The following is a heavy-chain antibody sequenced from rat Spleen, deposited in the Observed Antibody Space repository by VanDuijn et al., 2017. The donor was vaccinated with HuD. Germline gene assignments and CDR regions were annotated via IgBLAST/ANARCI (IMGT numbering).Heavy chain of an antibody. CDR2: ITNAGGST. D-gene: IGHD1-6*01. Sequence: EVQLVESDGGLVQPGRSLKLSCVASGFTFNNYWMTWIRQAPGKGLEWVASITNAGGSTYYPDSVMGRFTISRDNPKSTLYLQMDSLRSEDTATYYCAREYITEYYYGHYFDYWGQGVMVTVSS. CDR3: AREYITEYYYGHYFDY. CDR1: GFTFNNYW. J-gene: IGHJ2*01. V-gene: IGHV5-31*01.